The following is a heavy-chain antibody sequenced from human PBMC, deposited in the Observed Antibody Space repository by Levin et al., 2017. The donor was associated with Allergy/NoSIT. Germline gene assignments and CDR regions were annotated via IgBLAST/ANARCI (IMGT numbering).Heavy chain of an antibody. D-gene: IGHD2-8*01. J-gene: IGHJ5*02. Sequence: PGASVKVSCKASGNTFSNFDYNWVRQAAGQGLEWMGWVNPNSGNTGYAPKFQGRVTMTTNSPINTAYMELSSLRSDDTGVYYCTTTLAHTNDDWFGPWGQGTLVTVSP. CDR2: VNPNSGNT. CDR1: GNTFSNFD. CDR3: TTTLAHTNDDWFGP. V-gene: IGHV1-8*01.